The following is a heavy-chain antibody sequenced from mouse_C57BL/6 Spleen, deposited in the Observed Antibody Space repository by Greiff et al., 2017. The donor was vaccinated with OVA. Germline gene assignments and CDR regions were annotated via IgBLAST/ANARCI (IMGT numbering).Heavy chain of an antibody. CDR3: ARGATAFDY. CDR2: IYPGDGNT. V-gene: IGHV1-82*01. J-gene: IGHJ2*01. Sequence: QVQLQQSGPELVKPGASVKISCKASGYAFSSSWMNWVKQRPGKGLEWIGRIYPGDGNTNYNGKFKGKATLTADKSSSTAYMQLSRLTSEDSAVYFCARGATAFDYWGQGTTLTVSS. D-gene: IGHD1-2*01. CDR1: GYAFSSSW.